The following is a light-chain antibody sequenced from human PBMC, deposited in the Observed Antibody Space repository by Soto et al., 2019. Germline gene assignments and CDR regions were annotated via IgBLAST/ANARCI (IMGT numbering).Light chain of an antibody. CDR2: AAS. CDR1: QGISSY. V-gene: IGKV1-9*01. CDR3: QQIKSYPLT. J-gene: IGKJ4*01. Sequence: IQLTQSPSSLSASVGDRVTITCRASQGISSYLAWYQQKPGKAPNLLIYAASTLQSGVPSRFSGSGSGTEFTLTIRSLQAEDFAPYSCQQIKSYPLTGGGGIKVEIK.